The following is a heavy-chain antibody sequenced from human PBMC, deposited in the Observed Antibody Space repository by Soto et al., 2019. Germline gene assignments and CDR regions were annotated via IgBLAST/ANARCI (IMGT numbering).Heavy chain of an antibody. J-gene: IGHJ6*01. CDR2: INSGGSII. V-gene: IGHV3-48*03. Sequence: PGVTLRLSCPASALSLSSYEVNWVRQAPGKGLEWISYINSGGSIIYYAGSVKGRFSISRDNAKNSMYLQMNSLRAEDTAVDGCAPAPTGRSGWEQGTTVA. CDR3: APAPTGRSG. CDR1: ALSLSSYE. D-gene: IGHD1-1*01.